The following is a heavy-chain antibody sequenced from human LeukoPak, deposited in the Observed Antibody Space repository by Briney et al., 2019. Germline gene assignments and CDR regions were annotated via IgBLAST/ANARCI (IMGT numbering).Heavy chain of an antibody. J-gene: IGHJ5*02. D-gene: IGHD3-10*01. CDR3: ARSLYYYGSGSWFDP. Sequence: SETLSLTCTVSGGSISGYYYNWIRQPPGKGLEWIGYIYYSGSTYYNPSLKSRVTISVDTSKNQFSLKLSSVTAADTAVYYCARSLYYYGSGSWFDPWGQGTLVTVSS. CDR1: GGSISGYY. CDR2: IYYSGST. V-gene: IGHV4-30-4*08.